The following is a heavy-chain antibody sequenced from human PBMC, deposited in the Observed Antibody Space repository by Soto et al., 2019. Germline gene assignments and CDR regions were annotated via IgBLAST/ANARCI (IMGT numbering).Heavy chain of an antibody. V-gene: IGHV4-31*03. D-gene: IGHD5-12*01. J-gene: IGHJ4*02. CDR3: ARDSVGSGYD. CDR2: IYYSGST. CDR1: GVSISSGDYY. Sequence: SETLSLTCTVSGVSISSGDYYWSWIRQHPGKGLEWIGYIYYSGSTYYNPSLKSRVTISVDTSKNHFSLELRSVTAADTAVYYCARDSVGSGYDWGQGTLVTVSS.